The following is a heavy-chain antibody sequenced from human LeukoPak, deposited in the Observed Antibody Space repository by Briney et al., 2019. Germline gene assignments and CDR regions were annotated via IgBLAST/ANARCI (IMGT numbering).Heavy chain of an antibody. D-gene: IGHD1-14*01. CDR2: IKQGGSEN. CDR3: AREPSPNRNPIWAFPFDY. Sequence: GGSLRLSCAASGFMFSSYWMTWVCQAPEKGLEWVANIKQGGSENSYVDSVKGRFTISRDNSKNTLYLQMNSLRAEDTAVYYCAREPSPNRNPIWAFPFDYWGQGTLVTVSS. V-gene: IGHV3-7*01. CDR1: GFMFSSYW. J-gene: IGHJ4*02.